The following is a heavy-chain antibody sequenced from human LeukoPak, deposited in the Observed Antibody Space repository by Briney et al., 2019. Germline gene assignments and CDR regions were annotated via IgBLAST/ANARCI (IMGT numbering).Heavy chain of an antibody. J-gene: IGHJ4*02. D-gene: IGHD4-17*01. CDR2: IYYSGST. CDR3: ARANSYYYGDLDY. V-gene: IGHV4-59*01. CDR1: GGSISSYY. Sequence: SETLSLTCTVSGGSISSYYWNWIRQPPGKGLEWIGYIYYSGSTNYNPSLKSRVTISVDTSKNQFSLNLTSATAADTAVYYCARANSYYYGDLDYWGQGALVTVSS.